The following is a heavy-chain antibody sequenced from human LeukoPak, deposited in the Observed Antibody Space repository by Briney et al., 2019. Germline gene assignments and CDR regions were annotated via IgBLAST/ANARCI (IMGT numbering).Heavy chain of an antibody. V-gene: IGHV1-18*01. CDR2: ISAYNGNT. CDR3: ARGRYSYDSSGYLDY. CDR1: GYTFTSYG. Sequence: GASVKVSCKASGYTFTSYGISWVRQAPGQGLEWMGWISAYNGNTNYARKLQGRVTMTTDTSTSTAYMELRSLRSDDTAVYYCARGRYSYDSSGYLDYWGQGTLVTVSS. J-gene: IGHJ4*02. D-gene: IGHD3-22*01.